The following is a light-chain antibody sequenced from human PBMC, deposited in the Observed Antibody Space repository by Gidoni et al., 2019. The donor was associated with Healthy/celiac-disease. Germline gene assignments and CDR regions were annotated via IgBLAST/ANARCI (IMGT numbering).Light chain of an antibody. CDR3: QQRYSTPPT. CDR1: QSISSY. Sequence: DMQMTQSPSSLSAAVGDSVTITCRESQSISSYLNWYQQKPGKAPTLLIYAASSLQSGVPSRFRGSVSWTDFSLTIISLLPAAFAPSYCQQRYSTPPTFGQGTKLEIK. CDR2: AAS. V-gene: IGKV1-39*01. J-gene: IGKJ2*01.